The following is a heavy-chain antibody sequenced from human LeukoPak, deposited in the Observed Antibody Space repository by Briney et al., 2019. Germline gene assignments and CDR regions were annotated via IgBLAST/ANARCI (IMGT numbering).Heavy chain of an antibody. D-gene: IGHD6-19*01. V-gene: IGHV4-59*11. J-gene: IGHJ6*02. Sequence: SETLSLTCTVSGASISSHHWTWIRQPPGKGLEWIGYIYYTGSTNYSPSLKSRVTISVDTSKNQFSLKLSSVTAADTAVYYCARADGAVAAYYGIDVWGQRTTVTVSS. CDR1: GASISSHH. CDR2: IYYTGST. CDR3: ARADGAVAAYYGIDV.